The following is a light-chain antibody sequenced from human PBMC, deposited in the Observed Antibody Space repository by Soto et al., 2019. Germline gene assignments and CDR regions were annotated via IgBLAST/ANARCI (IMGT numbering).Light chain of an antibody. CDR2: DAS. V-gene: IGKV3-11*01. CDR1: QSVNSQ. Sequence: EIVLTQSPATLSLSPGERATLSCRASQSVNSQLAWYQQKPGQAPRLLIYDASNRATGIPARFSGSGSGTDFTLTISSLEPEDFAIYYCQQRSNWPLLTCGGGTTLEIK. CDR3: QQRSNWPLLT. J-gene: IGKJ4*01.